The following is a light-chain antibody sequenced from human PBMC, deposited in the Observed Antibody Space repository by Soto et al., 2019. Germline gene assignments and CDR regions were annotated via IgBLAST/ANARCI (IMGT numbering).Light chain of an antibody. V-gene: IGKV3-20*01. Sequence: EIVLTQSPGTLSLSPGERASISCRASQTVISSYLAWYQHKPAQAPRLLIYGASSRATGIPDRFSGSGSGTDFTLTISRLEPKDFAVYYCQQNGNSLFTFGPGTKVEIK. CDR3: QQNGNSLFT. J-gene: IGKJ3*01. CDR2: GAS. CDR1: QTVISSY.